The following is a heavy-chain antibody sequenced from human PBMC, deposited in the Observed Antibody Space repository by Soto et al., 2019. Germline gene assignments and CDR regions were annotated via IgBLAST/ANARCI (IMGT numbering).Heavy chain of an antibody. J-gene: IGHJ6*01. CDR2: IYYSWST. V-gene: IGHV4-61*08. Sequence: SETLSLTCTVSVGSVSSGGYYLSWIRQPPGKGLEWIGYIYYSWSTNYNPSLKSRVTISVDTSKNQFSLKLSSVTAADTAVYYCARDGGYYSGIDVWGQGNTVSVSS. D-gene: IGHD3-10*01. CDR3: ARDGGYYSGIDV. CDR1: VGSVSSGGYY.